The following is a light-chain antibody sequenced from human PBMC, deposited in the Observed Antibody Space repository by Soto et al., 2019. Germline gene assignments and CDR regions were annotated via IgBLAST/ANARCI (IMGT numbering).Light chain of an antibody. CDR3: STWDDSLTGPV. CDR1: SSNIGTNT. J-gene: IGLJ2*01. CDR2: IDN. Sequence: QSVLTQPPSASGTPGQRVAISCSGSSSNIGTNTVNWYQHLPGTAPKLLIFIDNQRPSGVPDRFCGSRSGTSASLAISGLQSEDEADYYCSTWDDSLTGPVFGGGTTLTVL. V-gene: IGLV1-44*01.